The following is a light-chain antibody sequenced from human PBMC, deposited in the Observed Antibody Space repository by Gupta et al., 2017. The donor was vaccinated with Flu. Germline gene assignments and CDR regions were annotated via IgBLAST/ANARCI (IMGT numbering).Light chain of an antibody. V-gene: IGLV3-1*01. Sequence: QKPGQSPVLVMYQDNRRPSGIPERFSGSASGNTAILAISGTRAMDEADYYCQAWDRTTRVFGGGTKLTVL. CDR3: QAWDRTTRV. J-gene: IGLJ3*02. CDR2: QDN.